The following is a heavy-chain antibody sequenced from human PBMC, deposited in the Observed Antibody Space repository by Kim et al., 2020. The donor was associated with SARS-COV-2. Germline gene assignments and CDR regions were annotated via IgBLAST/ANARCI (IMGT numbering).Heavy chain of an antibody. CDR3: ARDAGAAEAGLDYLQF. D-gene: IGHD6-19*01. CDR2: INPNTAVA. J-gene: IGHJ4*02. V-gene: IGHV1-2*02. Sequence: ASVKVSCRVSGYSFIDYYIHWVRQAPGQGLQWMGCINPNTAVAVYAPTFQGRVVMTSEAMTRDTSVGTAYLDMSRLRADDTAVYYCARDAGAAEAGLDYLQFWGQGTLVTVSP. CDR1: GYSFIDYY.